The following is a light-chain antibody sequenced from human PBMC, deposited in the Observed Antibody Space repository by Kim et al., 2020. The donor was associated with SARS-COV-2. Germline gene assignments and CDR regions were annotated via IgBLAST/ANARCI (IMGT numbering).Light chain of an antibody. CDR1: QGISSY. J-gene: IGKJ1*01. Sequence: ASTGDRVTLTCRASQGISSYLAWYQQKPGKAPKLLIYAASTLQSGVPSRFSGSGSGTDFTLTISCLKSEDFATYYCQQYYSYPRTFGQGTKVDIK. CDR2: AAS. CDR3: QQYYSYPRT. V-gene: IGKV1-8*01.